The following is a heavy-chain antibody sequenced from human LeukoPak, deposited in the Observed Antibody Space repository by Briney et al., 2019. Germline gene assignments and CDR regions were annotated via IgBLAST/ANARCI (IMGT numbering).Heavy chain of an antibody. CDR3: AKDLSSSWFEGLDN. Sequence: GGSLRLSCAASGFTLSTYGMYWVRQAPGKGLEWVAVIWNDGSNKHYADSVKGRLTISRDNSKNTLDLQMNSLRAEDTAVYYCAKDLSSSWFEGLDNWGQGTLVTVSS. CDR1: GFTLSTYG. CDR2: IWNDGSNK. D-gene: IGHD6-13*01. J-gene: IGHJ4*02. V-gene: IGHV3-33*06.